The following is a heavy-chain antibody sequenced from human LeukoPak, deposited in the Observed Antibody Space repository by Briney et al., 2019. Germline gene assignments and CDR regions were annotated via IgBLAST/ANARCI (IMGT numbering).Heavy chain of an antibody. Sequence: GGSLRLSCAGSGFKFDEYDMHWVRQAPGKGLEWVSLISWDGGSTYYADSVKGRFTISRDNSKNSLYLQMNSLRTEDTALYYCAKALLRLVAAADLFDYWGQGTLVTVSS. CDR1: GFKFDEYD. J-gene: IGHJ4*02. D-gene: IGHD6-13*01. CDR3: AKALLRLVAAADLFDY. CDR2: ISWDGGST. V-gene: IGHV3-43*02.